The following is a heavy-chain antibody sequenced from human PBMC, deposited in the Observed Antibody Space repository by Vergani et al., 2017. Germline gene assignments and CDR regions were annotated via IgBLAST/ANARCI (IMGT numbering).Heavy chain of an antibody. CDR2: INHSGST. V-gene: IGHV4-34*01. Sequence: QVQLQQWGAGLLKPSETLSLTCAVYGGSFSGYYWSWIRQPPGKGLEWIGEINHSGSTNYNPSLKSRVTISVDTSKNQFSLKLSSVTAVDTAVYYCARTGYGSGAPFYYYGMDVWGQGTTVTVSS. D-gene: IGHD3-10*01. CDR1: GGSFSGYY. CDR3: ARTGYGSGAPFYYYGMDV. J-gene: IGHJ6*02.